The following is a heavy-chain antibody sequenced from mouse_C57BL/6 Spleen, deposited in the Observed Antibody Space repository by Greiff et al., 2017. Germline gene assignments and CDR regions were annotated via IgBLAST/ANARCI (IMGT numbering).Heavy chain of an antibody. J-gene: IGHJ4*01. V-gene: IGHV8-12*01. CDR2: IYWDDDK. D-gene: IGHD2-1*01. CDR1: GFSLSTSGMG. CDR3: ARRVYGNYVRDAMDY. Sequence: QVQLKESGPGILQSSQTLSLTCSFSGFSLSTSGMGVSWIRQPSGKGLEWLAHIYWDDDKRYNPSLKSRLTISKDTSRNQVFLKITSVDTADTATYYCARRVYGNYVRDAMDYWGQGTSVTVSS.